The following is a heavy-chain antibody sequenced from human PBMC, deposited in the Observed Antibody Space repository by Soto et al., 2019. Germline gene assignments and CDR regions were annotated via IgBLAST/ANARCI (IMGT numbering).Heavy chain of an antibody. CDR2: IIPIFGTA. J-gene: IGHJ4*02. V-gene: IGHV1-69*13. D-gene: IGHD6-13*01. Sequence: SVKVSCKASGGTFSSYAISWVRQAPGQGLEWMGGIIPIFGTANYAQKFQGRVTITADESTSTAYMELRGLTPADTAVYFCARDLFGSWTIDYWGPGTLVTVSS. CDR1: GGTFSSYA. CDR3: ARDLFGSWTIDY.